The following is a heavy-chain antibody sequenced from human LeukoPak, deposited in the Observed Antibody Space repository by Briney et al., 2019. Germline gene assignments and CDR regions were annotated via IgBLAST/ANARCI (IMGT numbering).Heavy chain of an antibody. CDR2: IYPGDSDT. J-gene: IGHJ4*02. Sequence: GESLKISCQASGYSFSSHWIGWVRQMPGKGLEWMGIIYPGDSDTRYSPSFQGQVTISADKSISTAYLQLSSLKASDTAMYYCARRYDSSGLIDYWGQGTLVTVSS. V-gene: IGHV5-51*01. CDR3: ARRYDSSGLIDY. D-gene: IGHD3-22*01. CDR1: GYSFSSHW.